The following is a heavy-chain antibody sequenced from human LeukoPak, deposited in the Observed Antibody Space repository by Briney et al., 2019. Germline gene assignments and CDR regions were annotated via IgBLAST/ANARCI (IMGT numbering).Heavy chain of an antibody. J-gene: IGHJ4*02. Sequence: PGGSLRLSCAASGFTVSSNYMSWVRQAPGKGLEWVSVISSGGRTKYADSVKGRFTISRDISKNTLYLQMNSLRAEDTAVYYCARGGHSSGYNYGDYWGQGTLVTVSS. CDR2: ISSGGRT. CDR1: GFTVSSNY. CDR3: ARGGHSSGYNYGDY. D-gene: IGHD3-22*01. V-gene: IGHV3-66*01.